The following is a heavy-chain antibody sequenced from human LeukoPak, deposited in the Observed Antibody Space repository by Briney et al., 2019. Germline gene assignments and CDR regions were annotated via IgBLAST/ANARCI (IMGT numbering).Heavy chain of an antibody. J-gene: IGHJ4*02. CDR1: GGTFSSYA. V-gene: IGHV1-69*13. D-gene: IGHD4-17*01. CDR3: ARSEIYGDYGGLDF. CDR2: IIPIFGTA. Sequence: ASVKVSCKASGGTFSSYAISWVRQAPGQGLEWMGGIIPIFGTANYAQKFQGRVTITADESTSTAYMELSSLRSEDTAIFYCARSEIYGDYGGLDFWGQGTLVTVSS.